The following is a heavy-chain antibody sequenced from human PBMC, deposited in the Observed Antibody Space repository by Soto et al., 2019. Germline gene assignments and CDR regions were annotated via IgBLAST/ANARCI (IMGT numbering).Heavy chain of an antibody. J-gene: IGHJ4*02. CDR1: SGSISSSSYY. Sequence: QLQLQESGPGLVKPSETLSLACTVASGSISSSSYYWGWIRQPPGKGLEWMGSSYYRGSTYYNPSLKSRVSIALDTAKNHFSLKLSAVTAADTAVYYCATSRIPTFRGGSLPLFDFWGQGALVTVSS. D-gene: IGHD3-16*01. CDR2: SYYRGST. V-gene: IGHV4-39*02. CDR3: ATSRIPTFRGGSLPLFDF.